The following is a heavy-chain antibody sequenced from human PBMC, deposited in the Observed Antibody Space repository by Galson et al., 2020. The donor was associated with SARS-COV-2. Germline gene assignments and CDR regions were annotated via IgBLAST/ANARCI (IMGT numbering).Heavy chain of an antibody. J-gene: IGHJ3*02. CDR3: AGSYYYDQYALEI. CDR1: GFSFSNYW. Sequence: GGSLRLSCAASGFSFSNYWMSWVRQAPGKGLQWVANIKGDGSDKDYMDSVKGRFTMSRDNAKNSLHLEMNSLRAEDTAVYYCAGSYYYDQYALEIWGQGTMGTVPS. V-gene: IGHV3-7*01. CDR2: IKGDGSDK. D-gene: IGHD3-22*01.